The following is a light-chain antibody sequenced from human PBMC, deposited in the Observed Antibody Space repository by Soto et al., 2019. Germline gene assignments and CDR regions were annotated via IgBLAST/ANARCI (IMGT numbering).Light chain of an antibody. CDR2: SSN. V-gene: IGLV1-44*01. CDR1: SSSVGSNT. CDR3: ATWDDSLNGRV. J-gene: IGLJ3*02. Sequence: QSVLTQPPSASGTPGQRVTISCSGSSSSVGSNTVNWYQQLPGTAPKLLIYSSNQRPSGVPDRFSGSKSGTSASLAISGLQSEDEADYYCATWDDSLNGRVFGGGTKVT.